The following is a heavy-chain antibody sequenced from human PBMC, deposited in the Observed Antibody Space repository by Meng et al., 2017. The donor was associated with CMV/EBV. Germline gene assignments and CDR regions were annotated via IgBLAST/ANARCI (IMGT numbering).Heavy chain of an antibody. V-gene: IGHV4-34*01. Sequence: GSFSGYYCSWIRQPPGKGLEWIGEINHSGSTNYNPSLKSRVTISVDTSKNQFSLKLSSVTAADTAVYYCARPNHYCSSTSCPNWFDPWGQGTLVTVSS. CDR1: GSFSGYY. D-gene: IGHD2-2*01. CDR2: INHSGST. J-gene: IGHJ5*02. CDR3: ARPNHYCSSTSCPNWFDP.